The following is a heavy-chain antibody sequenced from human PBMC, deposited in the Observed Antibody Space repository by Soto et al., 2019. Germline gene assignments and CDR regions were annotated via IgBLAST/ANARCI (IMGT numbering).Heavy chain of an antibody. J-gene: IGHJ4*02. CDR2: IDSSCST. CDR3: ARVLAVAGFDY. Sequence: PGGSLSLSCAASGFTVSSNYMSWVRQAPGKGLEWVSVIDSSCSTYYADSVKGRFTISRDNSKNTLYLQVNNLRGEDTAVYYCARVLAVAGFDYSGQGILVSVSS. D-gene: IGHD6-19*01. V-gene: IGHV3-53*01. CDR1: GFTVSSNY.